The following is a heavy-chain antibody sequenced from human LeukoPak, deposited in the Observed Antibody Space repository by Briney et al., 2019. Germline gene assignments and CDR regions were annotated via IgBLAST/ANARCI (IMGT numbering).Heavy chain of an antibody. D-gene: IGHD1-26*01. V-gene: IGHV3-48*01. J-gene: IGHJ5*01. CDR2: INSGGSAV. CDR1: GFTFSSYA. Sequence: GGSLRLSCAASGFTFSSYAMSWVRQTPGKGLEWLFYINSGGSAVHYADSVKDRFTFSRDNAKNSLYLQMNSLRVEDTGIYYCARVGSRGDWFDYWGQGTLVTVSS. CDR3: ARVGSRGDWFDY.